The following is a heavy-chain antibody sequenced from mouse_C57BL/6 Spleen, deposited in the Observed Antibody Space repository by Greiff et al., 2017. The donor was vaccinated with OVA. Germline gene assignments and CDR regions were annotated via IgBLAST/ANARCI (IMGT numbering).Heavy chain of an antibody. Sequence: VQLQQSGPGLVQPSQSLSITCTVSGFSLTSYGVHWVRQSPGKGLEWLGVIWSGGSTDYNAAFISRLSISKDNSKSQVFFKMNSLQADDTGIYYCARNGGVTTGYFGYWGQGTTLTVSS. D-gene: IGHD2-2*01. J-gene: IGHJ2*01. CDR1: GFSLTSYG. V-gene: IGHV2-2*01. CDR3: ARNGGVTTGYFGY. CDR2: IWSGGST.